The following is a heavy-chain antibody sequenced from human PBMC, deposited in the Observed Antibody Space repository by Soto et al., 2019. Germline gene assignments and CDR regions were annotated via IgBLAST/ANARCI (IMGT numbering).Heavy chain of an antibody. D-gene: IGHD6-19*01. CDR3: ARGPPRVLIAVAGPRKNWFDP. J-gene: IGHJ5*02. CDR2: IIPISGTA. CDR1: GGTFSSYA. V-gene: IGHV1-69*13. Sequence: ASVKVSCKASGGTFSSYAISWVRQAPGQGLEWMGGIIPISGTANYAQKFQGRVTITADESTSTAYMELSSLRSEDTAVYYCARGPPRVLIAVAGPRKNWFDPWGQGTLVTVSS.